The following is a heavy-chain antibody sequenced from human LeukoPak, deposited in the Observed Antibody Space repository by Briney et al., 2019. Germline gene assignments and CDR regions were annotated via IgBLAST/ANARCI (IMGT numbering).Heavy chain of an antibody. CDR1: GGSISSGGYY. CDR3: ARNTPQSPSWFDP. V-gene: IGHV4-31*03. J-gene: IGHJ5*02. Sequence: PSETLSLTCTVSGGSISSGGYYWSWIRQHPGKGLEWIGYIYYSGSTYYNPSLKSRVTISVDTSKNQFSLKLSSVTAADTAVYYCARNTPQSPSWFDPWGQGTLVTVSS. D-gene: IGHD1-14*01. CDR2: IYYSGST.